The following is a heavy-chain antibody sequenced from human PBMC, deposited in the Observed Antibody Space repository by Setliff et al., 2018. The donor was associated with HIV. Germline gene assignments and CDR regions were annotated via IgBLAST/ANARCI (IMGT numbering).Heavy chain of an antibody. D-gene: IGHD3-3*01. J-gene: IGHJ4*02. V-gene: IGHV4-34*01. CDR3: SRGPTIRGSFTGVVYTAPLPSFDT. CDR1: GGSFSGFS. CDR2: INNYEVT. Sequence: SETLSLTCAVYGGSFSGFSWNWIRQPPGKGLEWIGDINNYEVTLYTSSLAGRVTISVDTSKNQFSLTLKSLTVADTALYFCSRGPTIRGSFTGVVYTAPLPSFDTWSQGSLVTVSS.